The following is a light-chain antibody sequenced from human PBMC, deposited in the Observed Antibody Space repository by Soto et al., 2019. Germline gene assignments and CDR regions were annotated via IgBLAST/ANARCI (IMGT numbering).Light chain of an antibody. CDR3: QEYNAYSMT. V-gene: IGKV1-5*03. CDR1: QSISSW. Sequence: DIQMTQFPSTLSAYVGDRFTITCRSSQSISSWLAWYQQKPGKAPKLLIYKASTLETGVPSRFSGSGSGTEFTLSISSLQPDDFGTYYCQEYNAYSMTFGQGTRLEIK. CDR2: KAS. J-gene: IGKJ5*01.